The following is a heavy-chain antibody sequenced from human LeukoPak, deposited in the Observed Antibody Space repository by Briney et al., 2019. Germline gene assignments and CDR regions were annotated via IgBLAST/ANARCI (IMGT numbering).Heavy chain of an antibody. D-gene: IGHD1-14*01. V-gene: IGHV3-7*01. J-gene: IGHJ1*01. Sequence: EGSLRLSCVGSGFSFSSSWMSWVRQAPGKGLEWVANMKEDGSEEHYLDSVKGRFTISRDNAQNSLYLQMNSLRDDDTAIYYCARDRYFPYWGQGTVVIVSS. CDR3: ARDRYFPY. CDR1: GFSFSSSW. CDR2: MKEDGSEE.